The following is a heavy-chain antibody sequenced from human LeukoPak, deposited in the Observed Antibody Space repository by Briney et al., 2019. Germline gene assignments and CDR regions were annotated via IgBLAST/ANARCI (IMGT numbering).Heavy chain of an antibody. D-gene: IGHD2-15*01. CDR2: ISGSGSGT. CDR3: ATYCSGGSCSRDYYYYGMDV. V-gene: IGHV3-23*01. J-gene: IGHJ6*02. CDR1: GFTFSSYA. Sequence: GGSLRLSCAASGFTFSSYAMSWVRQAPGTGLEWVSGISGSGSGTYYADSVKGRFTISRDNSKTTLYLQMNSLRAEDTAVYYCATYCSGGSCSRDYYYYGMDVWGQGTTVTIS.